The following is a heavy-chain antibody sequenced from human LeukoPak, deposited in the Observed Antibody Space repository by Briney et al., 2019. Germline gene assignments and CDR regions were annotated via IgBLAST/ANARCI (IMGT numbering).Heavy chain of an antibody. CDR1: GGSLSSSF. D-gene: IGHD2-21*02. CDR2: IYFSGRA. Sequence: PSGTLSLTRTVSGGSLSSSFGSWIWPSPGERLEWIGNIYFSGRANYNTSLKRRVTISVDTSKNQFSLKLSSVTAEDTAVYHCSRSEGAYGDCFWFDPWGQGTLVTVSS. V-gene: IGHV4-59*08. CDR3: SRSEGAYGDCFWFDP. J-gene: IGHJ5*02.